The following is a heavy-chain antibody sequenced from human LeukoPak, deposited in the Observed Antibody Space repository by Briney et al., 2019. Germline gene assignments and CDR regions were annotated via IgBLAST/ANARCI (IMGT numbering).Heavy chain of an antibody. J-gene: IGHJ4*02. CDR2: IYPGDSDT. Sequence: GESLKISCQGSGYSFTSYWIGWVRQMPGKGLEWMGIIYPGDSDTRYSPSFQGQVTISADKSISTAYLQWSSLKASDTAMYYCARQGRLIRYFDWSIGAYFDYWGQGTLVTVSS. D-gene: IGHD3-9*01. CDR3: ARQGRLIRYFDWSIGAYFDY. CDR1: GYSFTSYW. V-gene: IGHV5-51*01.